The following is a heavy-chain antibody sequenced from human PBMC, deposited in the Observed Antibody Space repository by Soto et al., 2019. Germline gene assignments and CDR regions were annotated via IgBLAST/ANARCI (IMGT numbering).Heavy chain of an antibody. J-gene: IGHJ6*02. CDR2: ISYDGSNK. CDR3: AKGCGTNGVCYPGVDYYYGMDV. Sequence: QVQLVESGGGVVQPGRSLRLSCAASGFTFSSYGMHWVRQAPGKRLEWVAVISYDGSNKYYADSVKGRFTISRDNSKNTLYLQMNSLRAEDTAVYYCAKGCGTNGVCYPGVDYYYGMDVWGQGTTVTVSS. V-gene: IGHV3-30*18. CDR1: GFTFSSYG. D-gene: IGHD2-8*01.